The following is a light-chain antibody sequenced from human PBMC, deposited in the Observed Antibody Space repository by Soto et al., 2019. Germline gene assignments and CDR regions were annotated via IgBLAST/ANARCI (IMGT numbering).Light chain of an antibody. CDR3: CSYAGTYTWV. J-gene: IGLJ3*02. CDR2: DVT. Sequence: QSALTQPRSVSGSPGQSVTISCAGTNSDVGGYDYVSWYQHHPGKAPQLMIFDVTQRPSGVPDRFSGSKSGNTASLTISGLQADDEADYYCCSYAGTYTWVFGGGTKVTVL. V-gene: IGLV2-11*01. CDR1: NSDVGGYDY.